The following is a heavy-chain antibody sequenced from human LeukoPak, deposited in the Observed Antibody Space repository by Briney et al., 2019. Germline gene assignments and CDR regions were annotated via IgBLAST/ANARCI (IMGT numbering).Heavy chain of an antibody. CDR3: AKDKGEQQLVQYYFDY. D-gene: IGHD6-13*01. V-gene: IGHV3-9*01. J-gene: IGHJ4*02. CDR1: GFTFDDYA. Sequence: GGSLRLSCAASGFTFDDYAMHWVRQAPGKGLEWDSGISWNSGSIGYADSVKGRFTISRDNAKNSLYLQMNSLRAEDTALYYCAKDKGEQQLVQYYFDYWGQGTLVTVSS. CDR2: ISWNSGSI.